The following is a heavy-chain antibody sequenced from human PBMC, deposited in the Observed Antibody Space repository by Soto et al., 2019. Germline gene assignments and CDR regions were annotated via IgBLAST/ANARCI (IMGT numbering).Heavy chain of an antibody. V-gene: IGHV3-23*01. Sequence: GGYLRLSCAASGFTFSSYAMSWVRQAPGKGLEWVSTVSNSGGRTYYADSVKGRFAISRDNSKNTLYLHMTSLRPEDTAVYYCASSSTVLLPTSMTGWFDPWAQGTLVNVSS. CDR2: VSNSGGRT. CDR3: ASSSTVLLPTSMTGWFDP. D-gene: IGHD2-2*01. J-gene: IGHJ5*02. CDR1: GFTFSSYA.